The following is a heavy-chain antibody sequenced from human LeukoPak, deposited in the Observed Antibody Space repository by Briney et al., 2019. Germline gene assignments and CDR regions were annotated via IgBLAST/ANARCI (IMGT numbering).Heavy chain of an antibody. J-gene: IGHJ5*02. D-gene: IGHD1-26*01. CDR3: ARPGGRYTNWFDP. V-gene: IGHV1-2*02. Sequence: ASVKVSCKASGYTFTGYYMHWVRQAPGQGLEWMGWINPNSGGTNYAQKFQGRVTMTRDTSISTAYMELSRLRSDDMAVYYCARPGGRYTNWFDPWGQGALVTVSS. CDR2: INPNSGGT. CDR1: GYTFTGYY.